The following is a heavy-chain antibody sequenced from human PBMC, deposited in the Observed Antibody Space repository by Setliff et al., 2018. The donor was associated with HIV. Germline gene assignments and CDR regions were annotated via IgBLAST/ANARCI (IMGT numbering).Heavy chain of an antibody. V-gene: IGHV7-4-1*02. CDR2: INTKTGNP. Sequence: ASVKVSCKASGYTFTSYGINWVRQAPGQGLEWMGWINTKTGNPTYAQGFTGRVVFSLDTSVSTAYLQISSLKAEDTAVYYCARGRGGYFYYYYYMDVWGKGTTVTVSS. D-gene: IGHD3-22*01. J-gene: IGHJ6*03. CDR3: ARGRGGYFYYYYYMDV. CDR1: GYTFTSYG.